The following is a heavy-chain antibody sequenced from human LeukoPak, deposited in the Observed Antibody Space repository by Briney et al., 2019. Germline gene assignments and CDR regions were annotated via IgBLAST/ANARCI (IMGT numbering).Heavy chain of an antibody. CDR1: GFTSSSYG. Sequence: GGSLRLSSAASGFTSSSYGMHSVRQAPGKGLGWVALIRYDGSNKYYADSVKGRFTISRDNSKNTLYLQMNSLRAEDAAVYYCAKAPEYCSGGSCYGFSDYWGQGTLVTVSS. CDR2: IRYDGSNK. J-gene: IGHJ4*02. CDR3: AKAPEYCSGGSCYGFSDY. V-gene: IGHV3-30*02. D-gene: IGHD2-15*01.